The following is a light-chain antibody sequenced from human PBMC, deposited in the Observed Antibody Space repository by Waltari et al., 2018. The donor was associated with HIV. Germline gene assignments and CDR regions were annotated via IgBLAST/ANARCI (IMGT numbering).Light chain of an antibody. Sequence: DIQMTQSPSSLSASVGDRVTIICRASQNIRNYLNWYQQKPGKAPKLLIYAASSLQSGMPARVRGSGTGTEFTLTISSLEPEDFATYYCQHSYTTPWTFGQGTKVEIK. J-gene: IGKJ1*01. CDR3: QHSYTTPWT. V-gene: IGKV1-39*01. CDR2: AAS. CDR1: QNIRNY.